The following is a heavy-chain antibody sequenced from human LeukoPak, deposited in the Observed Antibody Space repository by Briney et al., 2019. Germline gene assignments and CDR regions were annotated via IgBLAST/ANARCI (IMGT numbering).Heavy chain of an antibody. CDR3: ARLTAAGTVDY. CDR2: IYYSGST. V-gene: IGHV4-39*01. Sequence: SETLSLTCTVFGGSISCSDCYWGRIRQPPGRGLDWIASIYYSGSTYYNPSLKSRVAMSVDTSKNQFSLRLSSVTAADTAVYYCARLTAAGTVDYWGQGTLVTVSS. D-gene: IGHD6-13*01. CDR1: GGSISCSDCY. J-gene: IGHJ4*02.